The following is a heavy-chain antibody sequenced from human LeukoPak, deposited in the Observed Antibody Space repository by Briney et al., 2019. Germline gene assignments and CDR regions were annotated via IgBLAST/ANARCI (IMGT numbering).Heavy chain of an antibody. Sequence: SETLSLTCTVSGGSISSSSYYWGWIRQPPGKGLEWIGSIYYTRSTYDNPSLKSRVTISGDTSNNHFSLKLTSVTAADTAVYYCARGVTMIVVVIHDWYFDLWGRGTLVTVSS. CDR1: GGSISSSSYY. V-gene: IGHV4-39*02. CDR3: ARGVTMIVVVIHDWYFDL. CDR2: IYYTRST. J-gene: IGHJ2*01. D-gene: IGHD3-22*01.